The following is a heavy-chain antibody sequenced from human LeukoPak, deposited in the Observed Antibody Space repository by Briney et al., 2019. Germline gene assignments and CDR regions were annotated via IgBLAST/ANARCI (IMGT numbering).Heavy chain of an antibody. CDR1: RFTFSSYG. Sequence: GGTLRLSCAASRFTFSSYGMSWVRQAPGKGLEWVSAISGSGGSTYYADSVKGRFTISRDNSKNTLYLQMNSLRAEDTAVYYCAKEGYESSGWYERIYWGQGTLVTVSS. D-gene: IGHD6-19*01. V-gene: IGHV3-23*01. CDR2: ISGSGGST. J-gene: IGHJ4*02. CDR3: AKEGYESSGWYERIY.